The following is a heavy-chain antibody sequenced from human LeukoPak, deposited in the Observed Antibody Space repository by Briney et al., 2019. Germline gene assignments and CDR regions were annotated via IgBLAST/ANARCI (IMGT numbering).Heavy chain of an antibody. Sequence: ASVKVSCKASGGTFSSYAISWVRQAPGQGLEWMGGIIPIFGTANYAQKFQGRDTITADESTSTAYMELSSLRSEDTAVYYCARDSHDYTSSWGQGTLVTVSS. D-gene: IGHD2-2*02. CDR2: IIPIFGTA. CDR1: GGTFSSYA. CDR3: ARDSHDYTSS. V-gene: IGHV1-69*01. J-gene: IGHJ4*02.